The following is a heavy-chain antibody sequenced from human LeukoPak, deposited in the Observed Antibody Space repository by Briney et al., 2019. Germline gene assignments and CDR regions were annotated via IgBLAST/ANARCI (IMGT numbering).Heavy chain of an antibody. V-gene: IGHV4-34*01. CDR2: INHSGST. Sequence: SETLSLTCAVYGGSFSGYHWSWIRQPPGKGLEWIGEINHSGSTNYNPSLKSRVTISVDTSKNQFSLKLSSVTAADTAVYYCARCWSRLPFDYWGQGTLVTVSS. CDR1: GGSFSGYH. CDR3: ARCWSRLPFDY. D-gene: IGHD5-18*01. J-gene: IGHJ4*02.